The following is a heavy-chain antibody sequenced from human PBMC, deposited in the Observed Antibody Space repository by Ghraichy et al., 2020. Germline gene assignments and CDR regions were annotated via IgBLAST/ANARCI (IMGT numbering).Heavy chain of an antibody. V-gene: IGHV3-23*01. CDR3: AINSVYSSTWFFDY. J-gene: IGHJ4*02. D-gene: IGHD6-13*01. CDR2: ISGSDDST. Sequence: GSLRLSCVASGFTFGSYAMTWVRQAPGKGLEWVSVISGSDDSTDYADSVKGRFTISRDNSKNTLYLQMNSLRAEDTAVYYCAINSVYSSTWFFDYWGQGTLVTVSS. CDR1: GFTFGSYA.